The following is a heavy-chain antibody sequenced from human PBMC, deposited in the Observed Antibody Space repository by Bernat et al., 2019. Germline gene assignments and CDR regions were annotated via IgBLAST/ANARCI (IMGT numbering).Heavy chain of an antibody. J-gene: IGHJ4*02. CDR2: LYGVGNT. CDR3: SGYGDSDV. Sequence: VQLVESGGGLVQPGVSLRLSCAASVFTVSNNHVSWVRQAPGTGLECVSVLYGVGNTYYTDSVKGRFTISRDTSKNTVYLEMNRMRVEDTAMYYFSGYGDSDVWGKGTLVTVSS. D-gene: IGHD2-21*01. V-gene: IGHV3-66*01. CDR1: VFTVSNNH.